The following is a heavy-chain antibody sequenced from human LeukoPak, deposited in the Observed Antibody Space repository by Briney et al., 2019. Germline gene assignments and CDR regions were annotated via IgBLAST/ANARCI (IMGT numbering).Heavy chain of an antibody. Sequence: GESLKISCKGSGYSFTSYWIGWVRQMPGKGLEWMGIIYPGDSDTRYSPSFQGQATISADKSISTAYLQWSSLKASDTAMYYCARRMVRGVTHNWFDPWGQGTLVTVSS. D-gene: IGHD3-10*01. CDR1: GYSFTSYW. CDR2: IYPGDSDT. J-gene: IGHJ5*02. CDR3: ARRMVRGVTHNWFDP. V-gene: IGHV5-51*01.